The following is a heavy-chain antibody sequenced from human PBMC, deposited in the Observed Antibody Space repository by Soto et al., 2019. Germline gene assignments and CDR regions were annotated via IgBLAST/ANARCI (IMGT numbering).Heavy chain of an antibody. CDR1: GFTFSRYS. CDR2: ISESSSAI. CDR3: ASNYGGLAFDI. D-gene: IGHD4-17*01. J-gene: IGHJ3*02. V-gene: IGHV3-48*01. Sequence: GGALRLSRAAPGFTFSRYSINWGPQAPGKGLEWVLFISESSSAIYYADSVKGRFTISRDNAKDSLYLQMNSLRAEDTALYYCASNYGGLAFDIWGQGTMVTVSS.